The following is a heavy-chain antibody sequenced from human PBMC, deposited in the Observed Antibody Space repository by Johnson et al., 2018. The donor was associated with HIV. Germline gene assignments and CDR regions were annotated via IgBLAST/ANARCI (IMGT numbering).Heavy chain of an antibody. CDR1: GFTFDDYA. J-gene: IGHJ3*02. CDR2: ISWNSGSI. V-gene: IGHV3-9*01. D-gene: IGHD6-19*01. Sequence: VQLVESGGGLVQPGRSLRLSCAASGFTFDDYAMHWVRQAPGKGLEWVSGISWNSGSIGYADSVKGRFTISRDNAKNSLYLQMNSLRAEDTALSYCAKDGMVAGSGGADAFDIWGQGTMVTVSS. CDR3: AKDGMVAGSGGADAFDI.